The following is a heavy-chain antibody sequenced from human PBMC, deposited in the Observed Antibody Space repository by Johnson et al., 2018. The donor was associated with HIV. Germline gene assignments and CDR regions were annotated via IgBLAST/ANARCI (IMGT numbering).Heavy chain of an antibody. CDR2: ISYDGSNK. J-gene: IGHJ3*02. CDR3: AKKLGFLTVPWAFDI. V-gene: IGHV3-30*18. D-gene: IGHD2-2*01. CDR1: GLSFSNFG. Sequence: QEKLVESGGGVVQPGKSLTLSCVVSGLSFSNFGIHWVRQAPGKGLEWVAVISYDGSNKYFADSVKGRFTISRDNYKNTLYLQMNSLRAEDTAVYYCAKKLGFLTVPWAFDIWGQGTMVTVSS.